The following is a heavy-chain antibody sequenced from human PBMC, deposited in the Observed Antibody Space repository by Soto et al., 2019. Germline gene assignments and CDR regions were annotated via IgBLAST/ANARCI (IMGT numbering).Heavy chain of an antibody. J-gene: IGHJ6*02. Sequence: QVQLVQSGDEVRKPGSSVKVSCKASGYIFVNYGIAWVRQAPGQGLEWMGWIRPYSGNTHYASKVQGRLTMTTDTSPSPAYLDLGSLPSAATALYYFPMLDNYVTPTPLDVWGHGTTVTVSS. CDR1: GYIFVNYG. CDR3: PMLDNYVTPTPLDV. D-gene: IGHD3-16*01. V-gene: IGHV1-18*01. CDR2: IRPYSGNT.